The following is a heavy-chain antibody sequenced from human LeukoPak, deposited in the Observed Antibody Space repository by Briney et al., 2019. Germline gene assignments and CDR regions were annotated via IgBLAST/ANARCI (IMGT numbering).Heavy chain of an antibody. J-gene: IGHJ3*02. CDR2: IKQDGSEK. CDR3: ARSTRRGVIIMRLYAFDI. CDR1: GFTFTTYW. D-gene: IGHD3-10*01. Sequence: GGSLRLSCAASGFTFTTYWMSWVRQAPGKGLEWVANIKQDGSEKYYVDSVKGRFTISRDNAKNSLYLQMNSLRAEDTAVYYCARSTRRGVIIMRLYAFDIWGQGTMVTVSS. V-gene: IGHV3-7*01.